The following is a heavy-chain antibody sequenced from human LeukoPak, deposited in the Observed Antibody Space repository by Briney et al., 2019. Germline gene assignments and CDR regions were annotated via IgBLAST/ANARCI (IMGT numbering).Heavy chain of an antibody. D-gene: IGHD3-16*01. CDR2: INHSGST. J-gene: IGHJ4*02. CDR1: GGSFSGYY. CDR3: ARDGGPGGSMVY. V-gene: IGHV4-34*01. Sequence: SETLSLTCAVYGGSFSGYYWSWIRQPPGKGLEWIGEINHSGSTNYNPSLKSRVTMSVDTSKNQFSLKLSSVTAADTAVYYCARDGGPGGSMVYWGQGTLVTVSS.